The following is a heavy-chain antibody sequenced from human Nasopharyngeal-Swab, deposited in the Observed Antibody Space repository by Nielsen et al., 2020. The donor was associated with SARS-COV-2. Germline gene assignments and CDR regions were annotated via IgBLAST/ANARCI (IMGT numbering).Heavy chain of an antibody. CDR2: ISGKSTYT. CDR3: ARETRDY. J-gene: IGHJ4*02. V-gene: IGHV3-11*06. Sequence: WFRQPPGKGLEWISYISGKSTYTSYADSVKGRFTIPRDNVKKSLYLQMNSLRAEDTAVYYCARETRDYWGQGILVTVSS. D-gene: IGHD1-14*01.